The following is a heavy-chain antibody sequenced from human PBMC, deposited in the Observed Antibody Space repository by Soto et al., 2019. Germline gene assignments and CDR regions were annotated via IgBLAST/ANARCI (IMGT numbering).Heavy chain of an antibody. J-gene: IGHJ4*02. Sequence: QVQLVESGGGVVQPGRSLRLSCAASGFTFRSYALHWVRQAPGKGLEWVTIISYDGSTKYYADSVKGRFTISRDNSKNTLYLQMNSLRAEDTAMYYCAILTTVTTYWGQGTLVTVSS. CDR2: ISYDGSTK. CDR3: AILTTVTTY. D-gene: IGHD4-17*01. CDR1: GFTFRSYA. V-gene: IGHV3-30-3*01.